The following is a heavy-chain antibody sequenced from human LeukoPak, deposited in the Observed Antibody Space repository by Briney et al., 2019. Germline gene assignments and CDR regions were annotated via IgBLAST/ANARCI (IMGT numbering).Heavy chain of an antibody. CDR2: INHSGST. CDR3: ARHETYYDYVWGSYRTNWFDP. CDR1: GGSFSGYY. Sequence: ASETLSLTCAVYGGSFSGYYWSWIRQPPGKGLEWIGEINHSGSTNYNPSLKSRVTISVGTSKNQFSLKLSSVTAADTAVYYCARHETYYDYVWGSYRTNWFDPWGQGTLVTVSS. D-gene: IGHD3-16*02. V-gene: IGHV4-34*01. J-gene: IGHJ5*02.